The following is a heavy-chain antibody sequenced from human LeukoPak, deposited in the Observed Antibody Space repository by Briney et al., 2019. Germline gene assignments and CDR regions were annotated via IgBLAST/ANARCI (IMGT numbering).Heavy chain of an antibody. V-gene: IGHV3-64*01. CDR3: ARDTNREQDI. D-gene: IGHD3-3*01. Sequence: GGSLRLSCADSGFSFSGDYIHWVRQAPGKGLEYVSAISGNGVTTHYTNSVKGRFTISRDNSKNTVYLQMGSLSTEDTAVYYCARDTNREQDIWGQGTTVTVSS. CDR2: ISGNGVTT. J-gene: IGHJ6*02. CDR1: GFSFSGDY.